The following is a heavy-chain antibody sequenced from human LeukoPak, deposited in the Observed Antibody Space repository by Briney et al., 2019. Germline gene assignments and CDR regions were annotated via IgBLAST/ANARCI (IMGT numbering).Heavy chain of an antibody. Sequence: GASVKVSCKASGYTFTSYDINWVRQATGQGPEWMGWMNPNSGNTGYAQKFQGRVTMTRNTSISTAYMELSSLRSEDTAVYYCARAIRIAVAGTKLALSYWGQGTLVTVSS. D-gene: IGHD6-19*01. CDR1: GYTFTSYD. CDR3: ARAIRIAVAGTKLALSY. J-gene: IGHJ4*02. CDR2: MNPNSGNT. V-gene: IGHV1-8*01.